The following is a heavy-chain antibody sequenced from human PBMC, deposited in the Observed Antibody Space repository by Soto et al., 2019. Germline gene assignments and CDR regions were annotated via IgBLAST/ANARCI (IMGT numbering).Heavy chain of an antibody. CDR3: GMSGDGIHDVLDY. V-gene: IGHV3-7*01. CDR2: INQDGNED. CDR1: EFTFSAYW. D-gene: IGHD3-3*01. J-gene: IGHJ4*02. Sequence: VHLAESGGGLVQPGGSLRRSCAASEFTFSAYWMNWVRQAPGTGLEWVANINQDGNEDNLLDSVKGRFTISRDNAKKSLFLALNSVRVDDTAVYYCGMSGDGIHDVLDYWGPGVLGSVSS.